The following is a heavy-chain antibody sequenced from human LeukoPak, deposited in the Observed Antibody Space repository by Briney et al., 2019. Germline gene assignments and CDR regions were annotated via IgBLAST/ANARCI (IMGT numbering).Heavy chain of an antibody. V-gene: IGHV1-58*02. Sequence: SVKVSCKASGFTFTSSAMQWVRKARGQRLEWIGWIVVGSGNTNYAQKFQERVTITRDMSTSTAYMELSSLGSEDTAVYYCASSYCSGGSCYFGFDPWGQGTLVTVSS. J-gene: IGHJ5*02. CDR3: ASSYCSGGSCYFGFDP. D-gene: IGHD2-15*01. CDR1: GFTFTSSA. CDR2: IVVGSGNT.